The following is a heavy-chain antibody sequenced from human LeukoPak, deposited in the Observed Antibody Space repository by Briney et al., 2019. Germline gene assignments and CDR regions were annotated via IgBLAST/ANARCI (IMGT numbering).Heavy chain of an antibody. D-gene: IGHD3-10*01. CDR3: AKSGLRPFKALR. J-gene: IGHJ4*02. Sequence: PGGALRLSCAASGFTFNNYAMIWVRQAPGKGLEWVSAIFGNGRNTYYADSVKGRFTISRDNSKNTLYVQMNSLRVEDTAMYFCAKSGLRPFKALRWGQGTLVAVSS. CDR1: GFTFNNYA. CDR2: IFGNGRNT. V-gene: IGHV3-23*01.